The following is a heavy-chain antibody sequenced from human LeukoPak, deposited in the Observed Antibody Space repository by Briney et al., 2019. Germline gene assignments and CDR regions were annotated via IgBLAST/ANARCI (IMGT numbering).Heavy chain of an antibody. V-gene: IGHV4-30-2*01. CDR3: ARAQEGYYYDSSGRRGAFDI. D-gene: IGHD3-22*01. J-gene: IGHJ3*02. Sequence: SQSLSPARALSGRSVGRGCYCWGWIRPPPWKGREWFGYIYVSGSTYYNPSLKSRVTISVDRSKNQFSLKLSSVTAADTAVYYCARAQEGYYYDSSGRRGAFDIWGQGTMVTVSS. CDR1: GRSVGRGCYC. CDR2: IYVSGST.